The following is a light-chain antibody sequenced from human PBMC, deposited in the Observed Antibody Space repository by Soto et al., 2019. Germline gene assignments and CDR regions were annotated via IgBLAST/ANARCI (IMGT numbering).Light chain of an antibody. J-gene: IGKJ4*01. CDR3: QQYNSYPLT. CDR1: QSISSW. CDR2: KAS. V-gene: IGKV1-5*03. Sequence: DIQMTQSPSTLSASVGDRVTITCRASQSISSWLASYQQKPGKAPNLLIYKASTLESGVPSRFSGSGSGTEFTLTISSVRHDDFATYCCQQYNSYPLTFGGGTKVDIK.